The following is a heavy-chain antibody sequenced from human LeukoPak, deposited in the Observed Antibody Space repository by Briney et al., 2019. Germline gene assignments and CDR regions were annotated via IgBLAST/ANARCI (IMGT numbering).Heavy chain of an antibody. V-gene: IGHV3-23*01. J-gene: IGHJ5*02. CDR1: GFTFSSYA. CDR2: LSGSGGST. Sequence: GGSLRLSCAASGFTFSSYAMSWVRQAPGKGLEWVSTLSGSGGSTYYADSVKGRFTISGDESKNTLSLQMNSLRPEDTAVYYCAKNAAGIVLMIYAPLDPWGQGTLVTVSS. CDR3: AKNAAGIVLMIYAPLDP. D-gene: IGHD2-8*01.